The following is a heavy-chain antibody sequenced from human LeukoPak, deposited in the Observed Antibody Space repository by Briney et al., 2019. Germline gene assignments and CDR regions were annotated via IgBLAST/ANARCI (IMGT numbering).Heavy chain of an antibody. J-gene: IGHJ6*02. CDR2: IYSGGST. CDR3: ARVSVNYYGMDV. Sequence: GGSLRLSCAASGFTFSSYSMSWVRQAPGKGLEWVSVIYSGGSTYYADSVKGRFTISRDNSKNTLYLQMNSLRAEDTAVYYCARVSVNYYGMDVWGQGTTVTVSS. V-gene: IGHV3-66*01. CDR1: GFTFSSYS. D-gene: IGHD2/OR15-2a*01.